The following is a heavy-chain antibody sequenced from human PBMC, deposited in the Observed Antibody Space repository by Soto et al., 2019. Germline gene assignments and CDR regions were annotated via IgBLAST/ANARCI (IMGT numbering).Heavy chain of an antibody. J-gene: IGHJ5*02. CDR2: IIPIFGTA. Sequence: SVKVSCKASGGTFSSYAISWVRQAPGQGLEWMGGIIPIFGTANYAQKFQGRVTITADESTSTAHMELSSLRSEDTAVYYCASHYYDSSGYYPRGFDPWGQGTLVTVSS. V-gene: IGHV1-69*13. CDR1: GGTFSSYA. CDR3: ASHYYDSSGYYPRGFDP. D-gene: IGHD3-22*01.